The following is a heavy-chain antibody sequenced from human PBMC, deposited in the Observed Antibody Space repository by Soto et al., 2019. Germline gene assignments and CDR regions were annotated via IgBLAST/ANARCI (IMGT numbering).Heavy chain of an antibody. CDR3: EKLLTVDLDY. Sequence: GGSLRLSCAASGFTFSSYGMNWVRQAPGKGLEWVAVISYDENNKYYADSVKGRFTISRDNSKNTLYLQMNSLRAEDTAVYYCEKLLTVDLDYWGPGNLVTVS. V-gene: IGHV3-30*18. D-gene: IGHD7-27*01. J-gene: IGHJ4*02. CDR1: GFTFSSYG. CDR2: ISYDENNK.